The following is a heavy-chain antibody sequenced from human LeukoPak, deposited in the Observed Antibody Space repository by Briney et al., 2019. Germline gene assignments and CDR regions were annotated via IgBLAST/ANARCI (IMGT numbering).Heavy chain of an antibody. V-gene: IGHV3-23*01. J-gene: IGHJ4*02. CDR2: ISSSGGST. CDR1: GFTFSNYA. D-gene: IGHD3-16*02. CDR3: ARGVDVWGSHRQYYFDY. Sequence: GGSLRLSCAASGFTFSNYAMSWVRQAPGKGLEGVSTISSSGGSTYYADSVKGRFTISRDNSKNTLYLQMNGLRAEDTAVYYCARGVDVWGSHRQYYFDYWGQGTLVTVSS.